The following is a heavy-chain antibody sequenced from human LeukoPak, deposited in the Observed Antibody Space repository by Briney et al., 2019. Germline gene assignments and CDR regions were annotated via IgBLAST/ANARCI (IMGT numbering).Heavy chain of an antibody. J-gene: IGHJ4*02. D-gene: IGHD2-2*02. CDR3: ARYTRGYCSSTSCCTFDY. CDR2: INHSGST. Sequence: SETLSLTCAVYGGSFSGYYWSWIRQPPGKGLEWIGEINHSGSTNYNPSLKSRVTISVDTSKNQFSLKLSSVTAADTAVYYCARYTRGYCSSTSCCTFDYWGQGTLVTVSS. V-gene: IGHV4-34*01. CDR1: GGSFSGYY.